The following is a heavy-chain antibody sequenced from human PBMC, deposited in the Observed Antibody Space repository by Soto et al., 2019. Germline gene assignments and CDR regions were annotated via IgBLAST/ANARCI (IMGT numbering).Heavy chain of an antibody. CDR3: ARGDPRLGGPSP. CDR1: GGSISSGVYY. D-gene: IGHD3-16*01. CDR2: IYYSGST. V-gene: IGHV4-31*03. Sequence: QVQLQESGPGLVKPSQTLSLTCTVSGGSISSGVYYWSWIRHHPGKGLEWIGYIYYSGSTYYNPPLQSRLSLSVDTSKTQFSRKLSSVTAADTAVYDCARGDPRLGGPSPWGQGALVTVSS. J-gene: IGHJ5*02.